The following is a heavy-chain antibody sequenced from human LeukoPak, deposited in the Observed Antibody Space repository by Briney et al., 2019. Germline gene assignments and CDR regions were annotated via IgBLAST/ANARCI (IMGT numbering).Heavy chain of an antibody. J-gene: IGHJ5*02. CDR2: IYDIEST. CDR3: ARTYYYDSSGYLNHWFDP. D-gene: IGHD3-22*01. V-gene: IGHV4-59*08. CDR1: GGSVSSYY. Sequence: SETLSLTCTVSGGSVSSYYWSWIRQPPGKGLEWIGYIYDIESTKYNPSLKSRVTMSVDTSKNQFSLKLSSVTAADTAVYHCARTYYYDSSGYLNHWFDPWGQGTLVTVSS.